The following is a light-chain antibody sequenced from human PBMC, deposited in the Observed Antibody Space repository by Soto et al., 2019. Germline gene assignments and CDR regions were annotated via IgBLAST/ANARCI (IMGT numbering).Light chain of an antibody. CDR1: QSISSW. J-gene: IGKJ1*01. Sequence: DIQMSQSLSTLSASVGDRVTITCRASQSISSWLACYQQKPGKAPKLLIYKASSLEGGVPSRFSGSGSRTEFTLTISSLQPDDFATYYCQQYNSYWTFGQGTKVDIK. V-gene: IGKV1-5*03. CDR2: KAS. CDR3: QQYNSYWT.